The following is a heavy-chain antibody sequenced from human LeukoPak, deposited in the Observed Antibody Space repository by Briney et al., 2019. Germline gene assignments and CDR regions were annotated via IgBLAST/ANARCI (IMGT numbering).Heavy chain of an antibody. CDR1: GGSISNYY. V-gene: IGHV4-59*01. CDR3: ARCTLATEDRGSGMDV. J-gene: IGHJ6*02. Sequence: SETLSLTCTVSGGSISNYYWSWIRQPPGKGLEWIGNIYHSGSTNYNPSLKSRVTISIDTSNNQFSLNLSFVPAADTAVYYFARCTLATEDRGSGMDVWGQGTTVTVSS. CDR2: IYHSGST. D-gene: IGHD3-10*01.